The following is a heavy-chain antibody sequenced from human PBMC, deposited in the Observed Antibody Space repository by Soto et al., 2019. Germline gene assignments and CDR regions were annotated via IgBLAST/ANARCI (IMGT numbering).Heavy chain of an antibody. CDR2: IGAGDGKT. V-gene: IGHV1-3*01. J-gene: IGHJ4*02. CDR3: VRDYASDSGVHLDF. D-gene: IGHD3-22*01. Sequence: QVQLVQSGTEVKKPGASVKVSCKASGYSFTHYVIHWVRQAPGQRLEWMGWIGAGDGKTYYSQNFQGRVTITKDTSGSKAYMELSSLISEDTAVYYCVRDYASDSGVHLDFWGQGTLVTVSS. CDR1: GYSFTHYV.